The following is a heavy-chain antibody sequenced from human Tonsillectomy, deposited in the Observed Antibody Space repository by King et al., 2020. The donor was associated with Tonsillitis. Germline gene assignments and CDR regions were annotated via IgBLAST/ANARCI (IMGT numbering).Heavy chain of an antibody. CDR1: GFTFSRYN. CDR2: IRSSISTI. D-gene: IGHD3-10*01. CDR3: ARDYYNSGSYAFDY. Sequence: VQLGESGGGLIQPGGSLRLSCAASGFTFSRYNMNWVRQAPGRWLEWVAYIRSSISTIYYADSVKGRFTVSRDNAKDSLYRRMNTLRADDTAVYYCARDYYNSGSYAFDYWGQGTLVTVSS. V-gene: IGHV3-48*01. J-gene: IGHJ4*02.